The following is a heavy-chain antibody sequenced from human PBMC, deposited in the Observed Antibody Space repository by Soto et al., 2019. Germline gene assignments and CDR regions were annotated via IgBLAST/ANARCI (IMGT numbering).Heavy chain of an antibody. J-gene: IGHJ6*02. CDR1: GGSVSSNSAA. CDR3: ARESEGGTVVTGGYYGMDV. Sequence: SQTLSLTCAISGGSVSSNSAAWNWIRQSPSRGLEWLGRTYYRSKWYNDYAVSVKSRITINPDTSKNQFSLQLNSVTPEDTAVYYCARESEGGTVVTGGYYGMDVWGQGTTVTVSS. CDR2: TYYRSKWYN. V-gene: IGHV6-1*01. D-gene: IGHD2-15*01.